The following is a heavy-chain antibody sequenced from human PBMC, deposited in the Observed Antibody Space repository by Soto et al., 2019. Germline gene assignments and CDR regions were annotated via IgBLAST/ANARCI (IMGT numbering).Heavy chain of an antibody. V-gene: IGHV4-59*08. D-gene: IGHD2-15*01. Sequence: PSETPSLTCTVSGGSISSYYWSWIRQPPGKGLEWIGYIYYSGSTNYNPSLKSRVTISVDTTKNQFSLKLSSVTAADTAVYYCARQSRYCSGSNCKTWFDPWGQGTLVTVSS. J-gene: IGHJ5*02. CDR1: GGSISSYY. CDR2: IYYSGST. CDR3: ARQSRYCSGSNCKTWFDP.